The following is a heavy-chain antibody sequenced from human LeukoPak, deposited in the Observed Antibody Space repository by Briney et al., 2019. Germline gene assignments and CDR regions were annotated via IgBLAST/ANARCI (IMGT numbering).Heavy chain of an antibody. V-gene: IGHV4-31*03. D-gene: IGHD6-19*01. CDR1: GGSISSGGYY. CDR3: ARDAVAGLLDY. Sequence: PSQTLSLTCTVSGGSISSGGYYCSWIRQHPGKVLEWIGYIYYSGSTYYNPSLKSRVTISVDTSKNQFSLKLSSVTAADTAVYYCARDAVAGLLDYWGQGTLVTVSS. J-gene: IGHJ4*02. CDR2: IYYSGST.